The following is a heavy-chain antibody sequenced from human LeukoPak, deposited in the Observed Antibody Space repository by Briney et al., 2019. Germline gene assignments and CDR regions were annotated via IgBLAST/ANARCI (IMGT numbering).Heavy chain of an antibody. CDR1: GYTFTSYA. Sequence: ASVKVSCKASGYTFTSYAMHWVRQAPGQRLEWMGWINAGNGNTKYSQEFQGRVTITRDTSASTAYMELSSLRSEDMAVYYCVYSSSRRGAFDIWGQGTMVTVSS. J-gene: IGHJ3*02. CDR3: VYSSSRRGAFDI. D-gene: IGHD6-13*01. CDR2: INAGNGNT. V-gene: IGHV1-3*03.